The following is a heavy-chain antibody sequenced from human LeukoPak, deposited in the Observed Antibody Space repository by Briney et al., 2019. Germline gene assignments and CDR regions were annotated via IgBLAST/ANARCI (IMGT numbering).Heavy chain of an antibody. D-gene: IGHD2-2*01. Sequence: GRSLRLSCAASGYTFSSYAMHWVRQAPGKGLEWVAVVSYDGSNKYYADSWKVRFPISRDNSKNTLYLQMNKLRAEDTAVYYCATSCPYCGSTSCYGRYWGQGTLVTVSS. CDR3: ATSCPYCGSTSCYGRY. J-gene: IGHJ4*02. CDR2: VSYDGSNK. V-gene: IGHV3-30*04. CDR1: GYTFSSYA.